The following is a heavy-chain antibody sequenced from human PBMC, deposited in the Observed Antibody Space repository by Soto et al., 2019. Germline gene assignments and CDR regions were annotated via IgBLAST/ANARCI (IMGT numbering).Heavy chain of an antibody. CDR1: GFTFSSYA. J-gene: IGHJ4*02. CDR2: ISSNGGST. D-gene: IGHD3-3*01. CDR3: ARAIRREILDTNYDY. Sequence: GGSLRLSCAASGFTFSSYAMHWVRQAPGKGLEYVSAISSNGGSTYYANSVKGRFTISRDNSKNTLYLQMGSLRAEDMAVYYCARAIRREILDTNYDYWGQGTLVTVSS. V-gene: IGHV3-64*01.